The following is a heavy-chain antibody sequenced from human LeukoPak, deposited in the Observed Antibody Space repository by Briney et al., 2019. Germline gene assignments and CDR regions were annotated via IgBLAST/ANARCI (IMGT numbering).Heavy chain of an antibody. Sequence: GGSLRLSCAASGFTVSSNYMSWVRQAPGKGLEWVSVIYSGGSTYYADSVKGRFTISRDNSKNTLYLQMNSLRAEDTAVYYCAKVVVPVAVAAYYYMDVWGKGTTVTVSS. CDR1: GFTVSSNY. CDR2: IYSGGST. D-gene: IGHD6-19*01. V-gene: IGHV3-66*01. J-gene: IGHJ6*03. CDR3: AKVVVPVAVAAYYYMDV.